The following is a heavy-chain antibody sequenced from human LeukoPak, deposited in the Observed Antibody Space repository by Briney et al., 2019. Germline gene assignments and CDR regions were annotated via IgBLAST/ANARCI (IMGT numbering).Heavy chain of an antibody. J-gene: IGHJ4*02. D-gene: IGHD4-23*01. Sequence: ASVKVSCKASGYTFTGYYMHWVRQAPGQGLEWMGWINPNSGGTNYAQKFQGRVTMTRDTSISTAYMELSRLRSDDTAVYYCARVMGYGGNFEPNRRELNDYWGQGTLVTVSS. CDR2: INPNSGGT. CDR1: GYTFTGYY. V-gene: IGHV1-2*02. CDR3: ARVMGYGGNFEPNRRELNDY.